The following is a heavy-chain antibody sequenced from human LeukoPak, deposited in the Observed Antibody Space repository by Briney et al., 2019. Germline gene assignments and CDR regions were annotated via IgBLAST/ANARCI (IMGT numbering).Heavy chain of an antibody. J-gene: IGHJ4*02. D-gene: IGHD1-26*01. CDR3: TTDPRSGYYCVY. V-gene: IGHV3-15*01. Sequence: GGSLRLSCAASGFTFSNDWMSWVRQAPGKGLEWIGRIKSKTDGGTTDYASPVKGRFTITRDDSTDTLYLPVNSLKTEDTAIYYYTTDPRSGYYCVYWGQGTLVTVSS. CDR2: IKSKTDGGTT. CDR1: GFTFSNDW.